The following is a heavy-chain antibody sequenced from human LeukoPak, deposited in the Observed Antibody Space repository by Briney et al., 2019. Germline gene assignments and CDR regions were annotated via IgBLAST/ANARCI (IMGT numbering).Heavy chain of an antibody. Sequence: PGGSLRLSCAASGFTFSSYEMNWLRQAPGKGLEWVSYISSSGSTIYYADSVKGRFTISRDNAKNSLYLQMNSLRAEDTAVYYCARVQYGSASYPYTFDYWGQGTLVTVSS. J-gene: IGHJ4*02. V-gene: IGHV3-48*03. CDR1: GFTFSSYE. D-gene: IGHD3-10*01. CDR3: ARVQYGSASYPYTFDY. CDR2: ISSSGSTI.